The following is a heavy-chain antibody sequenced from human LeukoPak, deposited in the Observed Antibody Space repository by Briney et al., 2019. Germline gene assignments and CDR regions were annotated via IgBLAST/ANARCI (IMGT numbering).Heavy chain of an antibody. CDR1: GGSFSGYY. V-gene: IGHV4-34*01. CDR2: INHSGST. Sequence: SETLSLTCAVYGGSFSGYYWSWIRQPPGKGLEWIGEINHSGSTNYNPSLKSRVIISVDTSKNQFSLKLSSVTAADTAVYYCARVYCSSTSCYVGNYYYYMDVWGKGTTVTISS. D-gene: IGHD2-2*01. J-gene: IGHJ6*03. CDR3: ARVYCSSTSCYVGNYYYYMDV.